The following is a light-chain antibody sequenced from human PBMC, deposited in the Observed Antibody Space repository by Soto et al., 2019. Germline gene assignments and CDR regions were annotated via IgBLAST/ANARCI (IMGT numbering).Light chain of an antibody. CDR1: QSVSSW. J-gene: IGKJ1*01. V-gene: IGKV1-5*03. CDR2: KAS. CDR3: QQYNSYSWT. Sequence: DIPLTQSLSTLSASLGERVGIXCRASQSVSSWLAWYQQKPGKAPKLLIYKASSLEGGVPSRFSGSGSGTEFTLTISSLQPDDFATYYCQQYNSYSWTFGQGTKVDI.